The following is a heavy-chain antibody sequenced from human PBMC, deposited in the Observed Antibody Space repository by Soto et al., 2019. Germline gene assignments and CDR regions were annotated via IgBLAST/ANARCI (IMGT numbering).Heavy chain of an antibody. Sequence: PSETLSLTCAVSGGSISSGGYSWSWIRQPPGKGLEWIGSIYYSGSTYYNPSLKSRVTISVDTSKNQFSLKLSSVTAADTAVYYCARHTPHLGSTSWREYYYYYGMDVWGQGTTVTVSS. D-gene: IGHD2-2*01. CDR2: IYYSGST. J-gene: IGHJ6*02. CDR1: GGSISSGGYS. V-gene: IGHV4-39*01. CDR3: ARHTPHLGSTSWREYYYYYGMDV.